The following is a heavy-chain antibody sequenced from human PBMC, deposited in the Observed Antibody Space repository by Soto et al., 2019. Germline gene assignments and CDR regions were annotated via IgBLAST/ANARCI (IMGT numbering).Heavy chain of an antibody. J-gene: IGHJ4*02. Sequence: EVQLVESGGGLVKPGGSLRLSCAASGFTFSDYSMTWVRQAPGKGLEWVSSISSTSIYIFYADSVKGRFTISRDNAKNSLYLQMNSLRAGDTAVYYCARDANLVDSWGQGTLVIVSS. CDR1: GFTFSDYS. V-gene: IGHV3-21*01. CDR3: ARDANLVDS. CDR2: ISSTSIYI. D-gene: IGHD2-15*01.